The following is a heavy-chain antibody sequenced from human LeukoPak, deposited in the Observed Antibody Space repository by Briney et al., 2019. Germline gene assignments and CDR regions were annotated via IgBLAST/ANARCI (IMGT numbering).Heavy chain of an antibody. CDR2: ISYDGSSK. Sequence: GGSLRPSCAASGFTFSSYAMHWVRQAPGKGLEWVAVISYDGSSKYYADSVKGRFTISRDNSKNTLYLQMNSLRAEDTAVYYCARDEHPLGGGNWFDPWGQGTLVTVSS. CDR1: GFTFSSYA. J-gene: IGHJ5*02. V-gene: IGHV3-30-3*01. D-gene: IGHD1/OR15-1a*01. CDR3: ARDEHPLGGGNWFDP.